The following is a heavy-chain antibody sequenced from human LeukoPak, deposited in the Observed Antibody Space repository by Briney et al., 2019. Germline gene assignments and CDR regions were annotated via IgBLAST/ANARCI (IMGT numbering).Heavy chain of an antibody. CDR1: GFTFSSYA. CDR2: ISGSGGST. J-gene: IGHJ4*02. V-gene: IGHV3-23*01. CDR3: AKPSTKNYYDSSGYYLDY. D-gene: IGHD3-22*01. Sequence: GGSLRLSCAASGFTFSSYAMSWVRQAPGKGLEWVSAISGSGGSTYYADSVKGRFTISRDNSKNTLYLQMNCLRAEDTAVYYCAKPSTKNYYDSSGYYLDYWGQGTLVTVSS.